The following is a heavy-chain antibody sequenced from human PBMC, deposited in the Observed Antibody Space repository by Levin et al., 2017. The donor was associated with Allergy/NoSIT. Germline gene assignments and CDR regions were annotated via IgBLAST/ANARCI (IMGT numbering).Heavy chain of an antibody. CDR3: ARGHFLGGWSFDY. Sequence: ASVKVSCKASGYTFNNYGINWVRQAPGQGLEWMGWISAYNGHTNYIQSLQGRVTMTTDTSASTAYMELRSLTSDDTAVYYCARGHFLGGWSFDYWGQGTLVVVS. V-gene: IGHV1-18*01. J-gene: IGHJ4*02. CDR1: GYTFNNYG. D-gene: IGHD1-26*01. CDR2: ISAYNGHT.